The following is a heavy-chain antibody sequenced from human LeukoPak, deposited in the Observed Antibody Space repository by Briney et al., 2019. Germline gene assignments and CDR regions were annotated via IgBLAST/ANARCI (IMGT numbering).Heavy chain of an antibody. CDR1: GYTLTELS. V-gene: IGHV1-24*01. Sequence: ASVKVSCKVSGYTLTELSMHWVRLAPGKGLEWMGGFDPEDGETIYAQKFQGRVTMTEDTSTDTAYMELSSLRSEDTAVYYCATGYSGSYYSDYWGQGTLVTVSS. J-gene: IGHJ4*02. D-gene: IGHD1-26*01. CDR3: ATGYSGSYYSDY. CDR2: FDPEDGET.